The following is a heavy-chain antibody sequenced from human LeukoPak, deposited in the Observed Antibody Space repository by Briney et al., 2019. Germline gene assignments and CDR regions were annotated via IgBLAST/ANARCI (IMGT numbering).Heavy chain of an antibody. V-gene: IGHV4-34*01. CDR1: GGSFSGYY. J-gene: IGHJ4*02. Sequence: PSETLSLTCAVYGGSFSGYYWSWLRQPPGKGLEGIGEINDSESTNYNPSLKSRVTISVDTSMNQFSPKLSSVTAADTAEYYCARGLWFGESRPYYYDYWGQGNLVTVST. CDR3: ARGLWFGESRPYYYDY. D-gene: IGHD3-10*01. CDR2: INDSEST.